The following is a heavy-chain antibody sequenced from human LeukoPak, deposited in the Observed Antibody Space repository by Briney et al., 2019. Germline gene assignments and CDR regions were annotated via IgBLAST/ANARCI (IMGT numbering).Heavy chain of an antibody. Sequence: SETLSLTCAVYGGSFSDYYWNWIRQPPGKGLEWIGEINHSGSTNYNPSLKSRVTISVDTSKNQFSLKLNSVTAADTAVYYCARGLVVVPAVGEYYFDYWGQGTLVTVSS. V-gene: IGHV4-34*01. CDR3: ARGLVVVPAVGEYYFDY. CDR2: INHSGST. J-gene: IGHJ4*02. CDR1: GGSFSDYY. D-gene: IGHD2-2*01.